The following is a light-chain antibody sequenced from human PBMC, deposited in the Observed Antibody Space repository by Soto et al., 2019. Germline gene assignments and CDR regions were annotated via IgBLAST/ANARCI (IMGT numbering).Light chain of an antibody. J-gene: IGLJ2*01. CDR2: HDG. CDR3: QVWDSSSDQVV. Sequence: SSELTQPPSVSVAPGQTATLTCGGDNIGSQSVHWYRQKPVQAPVLVVFHDGDRPSGIPDRFSVSNSGNTATLTISGVEVGDEADYYCQVWDSSSDQVVFGGGTKLPS. CDR1: NIGSQS. V-gene: IGLV3-21*02.